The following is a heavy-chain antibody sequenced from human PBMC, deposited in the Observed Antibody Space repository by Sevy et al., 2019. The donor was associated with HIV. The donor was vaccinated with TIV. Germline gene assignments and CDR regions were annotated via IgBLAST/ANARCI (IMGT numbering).Heavy chain of an antibody. CDR3: ARLLYCSGGSCYEKTGWNCFDP. D-gene: IGHD2-15*01. Sequence: GESLKISCKGSGHSFTNYWIGWLRQMPGKGLEWMGIIYPGDSDTKYSPSFQGQVTISADKSISTAYLQWNSLKASDTAIYYCARLLYCSGGSCYEKTGWNCFDPWGQGTLVTVSS. V-gene: IGHV5-51*01. CDR2: IYPGDSDT. CDR1: GHSFTNYW. J-gene: IGHJ5*02.